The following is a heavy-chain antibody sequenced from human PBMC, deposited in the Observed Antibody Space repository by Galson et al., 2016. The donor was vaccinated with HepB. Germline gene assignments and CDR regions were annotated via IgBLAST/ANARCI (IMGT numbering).Heavy chain of an antibody. CDR3: ARQTVHYLDAFDI. CDR1: GYTFTNYH. Sequence: SVKVSCKASGYTFTNYHLNWVRQAPGQGLEWMGWISAYNGDTNYAQKVQGRVTMTTDTSTSTAYMELRILRSDDTAVYYCARQTVHYLDAFDIWGQGTVVTVSS. D-gene: IGHD1-26*01. J-gene: IGHJ3*02. V-gene: IGHV1-18*01. CDR2: ISAYNGDT.